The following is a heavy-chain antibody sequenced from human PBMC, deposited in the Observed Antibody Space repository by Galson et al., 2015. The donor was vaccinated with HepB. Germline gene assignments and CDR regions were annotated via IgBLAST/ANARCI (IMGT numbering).Heavy chain of an antibody. Sequence: CAISGDSVSSNSAAWNWIRQSPSRGLEWLGRTYYRSEWYNDYAVSVKSRITINPDTSKNQFSLQLNSVTPEDTAVYYCARVESVRVAGPFDYWGQGTLVTVS. J-gene: IGHJ4*02. D-gene: IGHD6-19*01. CDR1: GDSVSSNSAA. CDR2: TYYRSEWYN. CDR3: ARVESVRVAGPFDY. V-gene: IGHV6-1*01.